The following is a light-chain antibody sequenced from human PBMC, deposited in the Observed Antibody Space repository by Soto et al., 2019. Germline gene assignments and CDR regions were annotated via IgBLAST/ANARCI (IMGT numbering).Light chain of an antibody. Sequence: EIVLTQSPATLSLSPGERATLSCGASQSVSRSSLAWYQQKPGLAPRLLIYDESSRSTDIPDRFSGSGSGPDFTLSLSRLEPEDFAGYYCQQYCRSPYTFGQGTKLEIK. V-gene: IGKV3D-20*01. CDR1: QSVSRSS. CDR2: DES. CDR3: QQYCRSPYT. J-gene: IGKJ2*01.